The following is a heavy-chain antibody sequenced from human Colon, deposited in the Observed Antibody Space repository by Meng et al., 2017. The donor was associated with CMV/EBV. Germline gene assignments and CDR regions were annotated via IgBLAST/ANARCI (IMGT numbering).Heavy chain of an antibody. J-gene: IGHJ4*02. V-gene: IGHV3-15*01. CDR2: IKRKTTGGTT. D-gene: IGHD3-10*01. Sequence: AASGFTFSLAWMTWVRQAPGKGLEWVDRIKRKTTGGTTDYATPVKGRFTISRDDSKNTLYLQMNSLNTEDTAVYYCIAGLGSSEYDSWGQGTLVTVSS. CDR3: IAGLGSSEYDS. CDR1: GFTFSLAW.